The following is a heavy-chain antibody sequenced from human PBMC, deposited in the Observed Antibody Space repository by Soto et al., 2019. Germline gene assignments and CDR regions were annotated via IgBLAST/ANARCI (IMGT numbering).Heavy chain of an antibody. J-gene: IGHJ6*02. Sequence: SETLSLTCTVSGGSISSGGYYWSWISQHPGKGLEWIGYIYYSGSTYYNPSLKSRVTISVDTSKNQFSLKLSSVTAAATAVYYCARDHDCGDFWSGYSYYYGMDVWGQGTTVTVSS. CDR3: ARDHDCGDFWSGYSYYYGMDV. CDR2: IYYSGST. D-gene: IGHD3-3*01. CDR1: GGSISSGGYY. V-gene: IGHV4-31*03.